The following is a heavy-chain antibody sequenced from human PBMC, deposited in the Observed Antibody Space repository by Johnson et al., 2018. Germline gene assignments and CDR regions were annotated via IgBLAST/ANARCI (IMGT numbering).Heavy chain of an antibody. Sequence: VQLVQSGGGLVQXGRSLRLSCAASGFTFDDYTMHWVRQAPGKSLECVSLINWNDGRTHYADSVKGRFTIYRDNSKNSLDLQMDRLRTEDHALDYCGKGRQWLCHCWGQGTQVTVSS. CDR1: GFTFDDYT. V-gene: IGHV3-43*01. CDR2: INWNDGRT. J-gene: IGHJ4*02. CDR3: GKGRQWLCHC. D-gene: IGHD6-19*01.